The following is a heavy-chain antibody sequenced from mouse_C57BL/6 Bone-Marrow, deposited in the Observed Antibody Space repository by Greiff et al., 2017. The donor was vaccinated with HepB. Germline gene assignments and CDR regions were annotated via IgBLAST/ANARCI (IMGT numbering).Heavy chain of an antibody. V-gene: IGHV5-6*01. CDR1: GFTFSSYG. CDR2: ISSGGSYT. J-gene: IGHJ3*01. Sequence: EVMLVESGGDLVKPGGSLKLSCAASGFTFSSYGMSWVRQTPDKRLEWVATISSGGSYTYYPDSVKGRFTISRDNAKNTLYLQMSSLKSEDTAMYYCASHAFPAWFAYWGQGTLVTVSA. CDR3: ASHAFPAWFAY.